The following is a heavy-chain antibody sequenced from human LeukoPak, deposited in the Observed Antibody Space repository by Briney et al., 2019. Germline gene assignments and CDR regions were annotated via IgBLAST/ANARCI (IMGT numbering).Heavy chain of an antibody. CDR1: GFTFSSYG. Sequence: GGSLRLSCAASGFTFSSYGMHWVRQAPGKGLEWVAVISYDGSNKYYADSVKGRFTISRDNSKNTLYLQMNSLRAEDTAAYYCAKGAAVAGLYYFDYWGQGTLVTVSS. V-gene: IGHV3-30*18. CDR3: AKGAAVAGLYYFDY. CDR2: ISYDGSNK. J-gene: IGHJ4*02. D-gene: IGHD6-19*01.